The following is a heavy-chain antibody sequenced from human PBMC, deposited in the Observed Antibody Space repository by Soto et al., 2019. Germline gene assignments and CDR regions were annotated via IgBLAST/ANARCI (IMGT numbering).Heavy chain of an antibody. Sequence: DVQLLESGGDLVQPGESLRLSCVASGFTFSSYAMNWVRQAPGMGLEWVSTISGSGGSIYYADSVKGRFAISRDNSKNTLFLQMSSLRVEDTAIYYCVKGISYGYDWLDYWGQGTLVTVSS. V-gene: IGHV3-23*01. D-gene: IGHD5-18*01. CDR3: VKGISYGYDWLDY. J-gene: IGHJ4*02. CDR2: ISGSGGSI. CDR1: GFTFSSYA.